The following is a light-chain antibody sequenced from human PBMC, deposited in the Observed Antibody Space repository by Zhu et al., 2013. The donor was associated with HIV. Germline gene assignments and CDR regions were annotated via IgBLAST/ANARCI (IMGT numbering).Light chain of an antibody. J-gene: IGLJ3*02. Sequence: QSVLTQSPSASGTPGQRVIVSCSGSSSSIGSNIVNWYQQLPGTAPKLLIYSNNQRPSGVPDRFSGSKSGTSASLGISGLQSEDEADYYCATWDDSLNGWVFGGGTKLTVL. CDR3: ATWDDSLNGWV. CDR2: SNN. V-gene: IGLV1-44*01. CDR1: SSSIGSNI.